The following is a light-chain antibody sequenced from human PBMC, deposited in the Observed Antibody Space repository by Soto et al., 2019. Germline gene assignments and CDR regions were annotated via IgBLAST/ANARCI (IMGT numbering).Light chain of an antibody. J-gene: IGLJ2*01. CDR3: SSYAGSNILV. Sequence: QSALTQPPSACGSTRQSITISCTGTSSDVGGYNYVSWYQQHPGKAPKLIIHEVNKRPSGVPDRFSGSKSGNTASLTVTGLQAEDEADYYCSSYAGSNILVFGEGTKLTVL. CDR1: SSDVGGYNY. CDR2: EVN. V-gene: IGLV2-8*01.